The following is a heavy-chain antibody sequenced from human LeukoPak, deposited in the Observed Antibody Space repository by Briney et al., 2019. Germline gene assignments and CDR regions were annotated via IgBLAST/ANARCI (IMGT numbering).Heavy chain of an antibody. CDR3: ATGYIFYDGPFDY. J-gene: IGHJ4*02. CDR1: GYTFSGNY. Sequence: GASVKVSCEASGYTFSGNYLHWVRQAPGQGLEWMGWINPNNGDTNYAQKFHGRVTMTRDTPSAHFMEVSRLTSDDTAVYYCATGYIFYDGPFDYWGQGTLVTVSS. CDR2: INPNNGDT. D-gene: IGHD5/OR15-5a*01. V-gene: IGHV1-2*02.